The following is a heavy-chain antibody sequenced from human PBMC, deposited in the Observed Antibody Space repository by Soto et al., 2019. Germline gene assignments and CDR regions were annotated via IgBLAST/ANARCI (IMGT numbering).Heavy chain of an antibody. D-gene: IGHD6-19*01. CDR1: GYTFTSYD. CDR3: ARRPGIAVAATTYYYYGMDV. CDR2: MNPNSGNT. Sequence: ASVKVSCKASGYTFTSYDINWVRQATGQGLEWMGWMNPNSGNTGYAQKFQGRVTMTRNTSISTAYMELSSLKASDTAMYYCARRPGIAVAATTYYYYGMDVWGQGTTVTVSS. V-gene: IGHV1-8*01. J-gene: IGHJ6*02.